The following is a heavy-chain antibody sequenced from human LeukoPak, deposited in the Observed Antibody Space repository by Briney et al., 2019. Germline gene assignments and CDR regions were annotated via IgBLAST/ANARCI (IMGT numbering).Heavy chain of an antibody. CDR3: ARNQRMAAVDAFDI. V-gene: IGHV4-59*01. CDR1: GGSISSYY. Sequence: SETLSLTCTVSGGSISSYYWSWIRQPPGKGLEWIGYIYYSGSTNYNPSLKSRVTISVDTSKNQFSLKLSSVTAADTAVYYCARNQRMAAVDAFDIWGQGTMVTVSS. D-gene: IGHD6-13*01. CDR2: IYYSGST. J-gene: IGHJ3*02.